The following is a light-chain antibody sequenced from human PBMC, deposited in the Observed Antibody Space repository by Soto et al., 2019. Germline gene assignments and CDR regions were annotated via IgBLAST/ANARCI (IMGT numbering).Light chain of an antibody. CDR1: QSVSTH. J-gene: IGKJ4*01. V-gene: IGKV3-11*01. CDR2: DAP. CDR3: QLRINWPL. Sequence: EIVLTQSPATLSLSPGERATLSCRASQSVSTHLAWYQQKPGQAPRLIIYDAPNRATGIPPRFSGSGSGTDFTLTISSLEPEDFAVYYCQLRINWPLFGGGTKVEI.